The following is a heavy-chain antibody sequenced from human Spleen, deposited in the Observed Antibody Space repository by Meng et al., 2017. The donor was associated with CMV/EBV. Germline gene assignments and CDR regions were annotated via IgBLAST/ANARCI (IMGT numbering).Heavy chain of an antibody. D-gene: IGHD3-22*01. CDR3: VKEQSFGYYRTADH. Sequence: SGFTFSACGMHWVRQATGKGLEWVAVFTYDGSKIYYADSVKGRFTISRDTSTNTLYLQMNSLRAEDTAVYYCVKEQSFGYYRTADHWGQGTLVTVSS. J-gene: IGHJ4*02. V-gene: IGHV3-30*18. CDR2: FTYDGSKI. CDR1: GFTFSACG.